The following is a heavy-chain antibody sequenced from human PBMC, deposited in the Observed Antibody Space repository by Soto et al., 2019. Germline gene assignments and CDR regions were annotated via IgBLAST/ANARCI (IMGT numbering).Heavy chain of an antibody. CDR1: GGTFSSYA. CDR3: ARGSGSYYNVPNYFDY. Sequence: QVQLVQSGAEVKKPGSSVKVSCKASGGTFSSYAISWVRQSPGQGLEWMGGLIPIFGTANYAQKFQGRVTITADESTSTAYMELSSLRSEDTAVYYCARGSGSYYNVPNYFDYWGQGPLVTVSS. V-gene: IGHV1-69*01. CDR2: LIPIFGTA. D-gene: IGHD3-10*01. J-gene: IGHJ4*02.